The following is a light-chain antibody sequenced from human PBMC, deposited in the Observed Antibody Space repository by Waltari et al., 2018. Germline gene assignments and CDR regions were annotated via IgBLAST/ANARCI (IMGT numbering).Light chain of an antibody. CDR1: QGISNS. CDR3: QQYYSTLRRT. J-gene: IGKJ1*01. Sequence: DIQMTQSPSSLSASVGDRVTITCRASQGISNSVAWYQQKPGKAPKLLLYAASRLESGVPSRFSGSGSGTDYTLTISSLQPEDFATYYCQQYYSTLRRTFGQGTKVEIK. V-gene: IGKV1-NL1*01. CDR2: AAS.